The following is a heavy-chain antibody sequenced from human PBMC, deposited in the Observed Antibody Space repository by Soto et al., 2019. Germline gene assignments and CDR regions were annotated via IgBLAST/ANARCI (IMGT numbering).Heavy chain of an antibody. CDR3: ARGLYGSGNYYNVDV. D-gene: IGHD3-10*01. CDR1: GCSISNYY. Sequence: SETLSLTCTVSGCSISNYYWSWIRQPPGKGLEWIGYIYYSGSTNYNPSLKSRVTISVDTSKNQFSLKLSSVTAADTAVYYCARGLYGSGNYYNVDVWGKGTTVTVSS. V-gene: IGHV4-59*01. J-gene: IGHJ6*04. CDR2: IYYSGST.